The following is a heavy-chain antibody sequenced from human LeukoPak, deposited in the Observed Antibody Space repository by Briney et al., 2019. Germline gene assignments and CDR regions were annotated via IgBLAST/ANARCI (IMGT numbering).Heavy chain of an antibody. V-gene: IGHV4-31*11. CDR3: AGTYYYDSSGYYSFDY. CDR2: IYYSGST. Sequence: SETLSLTCAVYGGSFSGYYWSWIRQHPGKGLEWIGYIYYSGSTYYNPSLKSRVTISVDTSKNQFSLKLSSVTAADTAVYYCAGTYYYDSSGYYSFDYWGQGTLVTVSS. J-gene: IGHJ4*02. CDR1: GGSFSGYY. D-gene: IGHD3-22*01.